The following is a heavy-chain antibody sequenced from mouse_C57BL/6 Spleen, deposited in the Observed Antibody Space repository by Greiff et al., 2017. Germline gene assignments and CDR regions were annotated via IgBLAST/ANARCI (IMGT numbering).Heavy chain of an antibody. CDR1: GYTFTDYN. J-gene: IGHJ2*01. Sequence: EVQLQQSGPELVKPGASVKIPCKASGYTFTDYNMDWVKQSHGKSLEWIGDINPNNGGTIYNQKFKGKATLTVDKSSSTAYMELRSLTSEDTAVYYCAREGIYYSNYVGVYFDYWGQGTTLTVSS. CDR3: AREGIYYSNYVGVYFDY. D-gene: IGHD2-5*01. V-gene: IGHV1-18*01. CDR2: INPNNGGT.